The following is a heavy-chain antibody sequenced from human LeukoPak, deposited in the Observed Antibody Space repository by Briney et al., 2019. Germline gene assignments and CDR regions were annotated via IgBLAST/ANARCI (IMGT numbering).Heavy chain of an antibody. D-gene: IGHD6-13*01. CDR3: ARDLIVAAAAPWKDY. CDR2: ISSSSSYI. V-gene: IGHV3-21*01. CDR1: GFTFSSYA. J-gene: IGHJ4*02. Sequence: PGGSLRLSCAASGFTFSSYAMSWVRQAPGKGLEWVSSISSSSSYIYYADSVKGRFTISRDNAKNSLYLQMNSLRAEDTAVYYCARDLIVAAAAPWKDYWGQGTLVTVSS.